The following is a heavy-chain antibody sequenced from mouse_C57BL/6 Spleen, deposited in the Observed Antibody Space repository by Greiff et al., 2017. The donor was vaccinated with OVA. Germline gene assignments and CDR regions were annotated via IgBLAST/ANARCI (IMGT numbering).Heavy chain of an antibody. CDR1: GYSITSGYY. J-gene: IGHJ3*01. Sequence: ESGPGLVKPSQSLSLTCSVTGYSITSGYYWNWIRQFPGNKLEWMGYISYDGSNNYNPSLKNRISITRDTSKHQFFLKLNSVTTEDTATYYCARVDSLFDYWGKGTLVTVSA. CDR3: ARVDSLFDY. V-gene: IGHV3-6*01. CDR2: ISYDGSN.